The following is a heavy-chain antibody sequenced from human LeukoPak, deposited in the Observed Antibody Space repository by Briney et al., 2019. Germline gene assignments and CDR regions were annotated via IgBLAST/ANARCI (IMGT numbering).Heavy chain of an antibody. CDR2: ISSSSSSYI. V-gene: IGHV3-21*01. J-gene: IGHJ4*02. CDR3: ARDHAPAGVIAAAGTGFDY. CDR1: GFTFSSYS. Sequence: GGSLRLSCAASGFTFSSYSMNWVRQAPGKGLEWVSSISSSSSSYIYYADSVKGRFTISRDNAKNSLYLQMNSLRAEDTAVYYCARDHAPAGVIAAAGTGFDYWGQGTLVTVSS. D-gene: IGHD6-13*01.